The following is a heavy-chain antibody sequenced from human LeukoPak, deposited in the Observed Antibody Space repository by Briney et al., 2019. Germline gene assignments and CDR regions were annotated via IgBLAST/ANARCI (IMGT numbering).Heavy chain of an antibody. Sequence: PGGSLRLSCAASGFTFSNYWMHWVRQVPGKGLVWVSRINDDGSATFYADSVKGRFTISRDNSKNTLYLQMNSLRAEDTAVYYCAKDTYQLLFTSEDYWGQGTLVTVSS. V-gene: IGHV3-74*01. D-gene: IGHD2-2*01. CDR3: AKDTYQLLFTSEDY. CDR1: GFTFSNYW. J-gene: IGHJ4*02. CDR2: INDDGSAT.